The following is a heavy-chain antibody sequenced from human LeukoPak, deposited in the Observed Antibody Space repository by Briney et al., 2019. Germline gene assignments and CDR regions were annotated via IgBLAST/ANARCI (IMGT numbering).Heavy chain of an antibody. J-gene: IGHJ6*04. Sequence: PGGSLRLSCAASGFTFSSYWISWVRQAPGKGLEWVANIKQDGSEKDYVDSVKGRFTISRDTAKNSLYLQVNSLRAEDTAVYYCAELGITMIGGVWGKGTTVTISS. CDR2: IKQDGSEK. CDR3: AELGITMIGGV. CDR1: GFTFSSYW. D-gene: IGHD3-10*02. V-gene: IGHV3-7*01.